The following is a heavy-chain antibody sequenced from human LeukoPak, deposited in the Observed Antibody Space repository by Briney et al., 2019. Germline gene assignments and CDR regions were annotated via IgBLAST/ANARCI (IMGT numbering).Heavy chain of an antibody. D-gene: IGHD2-15*01. V-gene: IGHV3-13*01. CDR2: IGDGGDT. CDR1: GFIFSKYD. J-gene: IGHJ6*02. CDR3: ARILHGILDGMAV. Sequence: GGSLTLSCAASGFIFSKYDMHWVRQPPGKGLEWVAVIGDGGDTFYSGSVRGRFTIFRENAKNSLYLQMNSLGAGDTAVYYCARILHGILDGMAVWGQGTTLSVSS.